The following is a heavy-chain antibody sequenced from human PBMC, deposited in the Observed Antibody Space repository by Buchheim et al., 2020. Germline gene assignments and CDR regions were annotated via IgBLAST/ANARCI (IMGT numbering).Heavy chain of an antibody. V-gene: IGHV4-59*01. Sequence: QVQLQESGPGLVKPSETLSLTCTVSGGSISSYYWSWIRQPPGKGLEWIGYIYYSGSTNYNPSLKSRVTISVDTSKNQFSLKLSSVTAADTAVYYCARAGGQWLVNDYWGQGTL. CDR1: GGSISSYY. J-gene: IGHJ4*02. CDR2: IYYSGST. D-gene: IGHD6-19*01. CDR3: ARAGGQWLVNDY.